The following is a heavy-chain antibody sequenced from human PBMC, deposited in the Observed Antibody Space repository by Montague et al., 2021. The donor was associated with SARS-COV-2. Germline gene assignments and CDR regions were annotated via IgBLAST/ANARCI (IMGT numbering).Heavy chain of an antibody. V-gene: IGHV4-59*01. Sequence: SETLSLTCTVSGGSIGAYYWSRIRQPPGKGPEWIAYISSSGTTNYNPSLKSRITVSVDTSRNQLSLKLSSVTAADSAVYYCARESRLKYLEWSGSRYDYYGMDVWGQGTTVTVSS. CDR2: ISSSGTT. CDR1: GGSIGAYY. CDR3: ARESRLKYLEWSGSRYDYYGMDV. J-gene: IGHJ6*02. D-gene: IGHD3-3*01.